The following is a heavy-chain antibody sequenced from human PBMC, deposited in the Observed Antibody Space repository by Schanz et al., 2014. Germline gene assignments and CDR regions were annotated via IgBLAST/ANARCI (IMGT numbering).Heavy chain of an antibody. CDR3: ARKMKLGVYGGKGHDSLDI. CDR1: GFTFSSHW. V-gene: IGHV3-74*02. Sequence: EVQLVESGGGLVQPGGSLRLSCAASGFTFSSHWMHWVRQDPGKGLVWVARINSVGSNTDYADSVTGRFTISRDNAKNTLYLQMNALRAEDTAVYYCARKMKLGVYGGKGHDSLDIWGQGTMVTVS. CDR2: INSVGSNT. J-gene: IGHJ3*02. D-gene: IGHD4-17*01.